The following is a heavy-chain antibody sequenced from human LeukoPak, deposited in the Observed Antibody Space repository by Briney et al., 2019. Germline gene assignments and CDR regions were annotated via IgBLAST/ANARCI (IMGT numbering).Heavy chain of an antibody. Sequence: GGSLRLSCAASGFTFSSYSMNWVRQAPGKGLEWVSSISSSSSYIYYADSVKGRFTISRNNAKNSLYLQLNGLRAEDTAVYYCAKAYYDPSGYSYYFDYWGQGTLVTVSS. V-gene: IGHV3-21*01. CDR2: ISSSSSYI. J-gene: IGHJ4*02. CDR1: GFTFSSYS. CDR3: AKAYYDPSGYSYYFDY. D-gene: IGHD3-22*01.